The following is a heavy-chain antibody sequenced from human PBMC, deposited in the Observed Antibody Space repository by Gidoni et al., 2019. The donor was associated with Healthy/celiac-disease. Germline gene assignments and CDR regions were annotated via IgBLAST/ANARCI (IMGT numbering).Heavy chain of an antibody. CDR1: GYTFTSYG. J-gene: IGHJ6*02. CDR2: ISAYNGNT. V-gene: IGHV1-18*01. CDR3: ARVDSGGQYYYYGMDV. Sequence: QAQLVQSGAEVKKPGASVKVSCKASGYTFTSYGISWVRQAPGQGLEWMGWISAYNGNTNYAQKLQGRVTMTTDTSTSTAYMELRSLRSDDTAVYYCARVDSGGQYYYYGMDVWGQGTTVTVSS. D-gene: IGHD2-21*01.